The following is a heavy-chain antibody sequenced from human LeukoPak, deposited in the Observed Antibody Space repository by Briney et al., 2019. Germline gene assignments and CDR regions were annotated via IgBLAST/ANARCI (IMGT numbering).Heavy chain of an antibody. D-gene: IGHD3-9*01. CDR3: ARGQFGIMTAIDY. CDR1: GYTFTSYD. V-gene: IGHV1-8*03. Sequence: GASVKVSCKASGYTFTSYDINWVRQATGQGLEWMGWMNPNSGNTGYAQKFQGRVTITRNTSISTAYMELSSLRSEDTAVYYCARGQFGIMTAIDYWAQGTLVTVSS. CDR2: MNPNSGNT. J-gene: IGHJ4*02.